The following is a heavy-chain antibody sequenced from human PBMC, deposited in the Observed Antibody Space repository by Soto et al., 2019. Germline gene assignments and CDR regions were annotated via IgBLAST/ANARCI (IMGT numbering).Heavy chain of an antibody. CDR3: GAGMATITYYYYYGMDV. J-gene: IGHJ6*02. Sequence: ASVKVSCKASGGTFSSYAISWVRQAPGQGLEWMGGIIPIFGTANYAQKFQGRVTITADESTSTAYMELSSLRSEDTAVYYCGAGMATITYYYYYGMDVWGQGTTVTVS. CDR2: IIPIFGTA. CDR1: GGTFSSYA. D-gene: IGHD5-12*01. V-gene: IGHV1-69*13.